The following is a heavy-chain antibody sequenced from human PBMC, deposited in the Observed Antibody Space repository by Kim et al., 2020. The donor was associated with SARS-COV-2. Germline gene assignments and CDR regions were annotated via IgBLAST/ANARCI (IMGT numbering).Heavy chain of an antibody. J-gene: IGHJ4*02. CDR2: IIPILGIA. CDR1: GGTFSSYT. Sequence: SVKVSCKASGGTFSSYTISWVRQAPGQGLEWMGRIIPILGIANYAQKFQGRVTITADKSTSTAYMELSSLRSEDTAVYYCARVSGYSSSSLDYWGQGTLVTVSS. D-gene: IGHD6-6*01. V-gene: IGHV1-69*02. CDR3: ARVSGYSSSSLDY.